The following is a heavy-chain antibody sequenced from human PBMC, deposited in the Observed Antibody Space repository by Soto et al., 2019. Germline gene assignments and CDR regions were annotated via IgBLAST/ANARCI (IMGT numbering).Heavy chain of an antibody. Sequence: QITLKESGPTVVKPTQTLTLTCTFSGFSLSTGGMGVGWIRQPPGKALEWLALIYWDDDKRYSPSLKTRLTITKDTTKNQVVLTMTNMDPVETATYYCAHATFNYGILTAYYKGPLDYWGQGTLVTVSS. CDR2: IYWDDDK. V-gene: IGHV2-5*02. D-gene: IGHD3-9*01. J-gene: IGHJ4*02. CDR1: GFSLSTGGMG. CDR3: AHATFNYGILTAYYKGPLDY.